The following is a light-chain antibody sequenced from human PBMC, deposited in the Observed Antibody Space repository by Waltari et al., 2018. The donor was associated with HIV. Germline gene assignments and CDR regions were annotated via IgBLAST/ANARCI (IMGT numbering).Light chain of an antibody. CDR1: SLRSYY. V-gene: IGLV3-19*01. J-gene: IGLJ1*01. CDR3: NSRDSSGNHYV. Sequence: SSELTQDPAVSVALGQTVRITCQGDSLRSYYASWYQQKPGQAPVLVIHGKNNRPSGIPDRFSGSSSGNTASLIITGAQAEDDADYYCNSRDSSGNHYVFGTGTKVTVL. CDR2: GKN.